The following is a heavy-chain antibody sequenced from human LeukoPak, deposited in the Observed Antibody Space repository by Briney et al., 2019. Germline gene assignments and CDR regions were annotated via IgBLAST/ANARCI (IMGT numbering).Heavy chain of an antibody. CDR3: TRSSLIGGYTINWFDP. V-gene: IGHV3-49*04. Sequence: PGKSLRLSWAASGFTFGDYAMSWVRQAPGKGLEWVGFIRSKAYGGTTEYAASVKGRFTISRDDSKSIAYLQMNSLKTEDTAVYYCTRSSLIGGYTINWFDPWGQGTLVTVSS. D-gene: IGHD3-22*01. CDR2: IRSKAYGGTT. CDR1: GFTFGDYA. J-gene: IGHJ5*02.